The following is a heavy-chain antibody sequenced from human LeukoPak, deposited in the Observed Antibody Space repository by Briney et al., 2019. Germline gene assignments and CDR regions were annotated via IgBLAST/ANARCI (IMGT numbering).Heavy chain of an antibody. CDR2: LNSDGTNT. V-gene: IGHV3-74*01. CDR3: ARGEGIVGATSAFDI. Sequence: PGGSLRLSCAASGFTFDDYAMHWVRQAPGKGLMWASRLNSDGTNTYHADSVKGRVTISRDNAKNTLYLQMNSLRAEDTAVYYCARGEGIVGATSAFDIWGQGTMVTVSS. J-gene: IGHJ3*02. D-gene: IGHD1-26*01. CDR1: GFTFDDYA.